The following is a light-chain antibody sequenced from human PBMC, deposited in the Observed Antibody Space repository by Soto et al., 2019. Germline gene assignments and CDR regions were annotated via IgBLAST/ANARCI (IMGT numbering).Light chain of an antibody. Sequence: DIQLTQSPAFLSASVGARVTITCRASQGISTYLAWYQQKPGKAPTLLIYGASTLQSGAPSRLSGSGSGTEFTLTLGSLQPEDFATYYWHQLNTDPRTFGQGTEVQIK. CDR2: GAS. J-gene: IGKJ1*01. CDR3: HQLNTDPRT. V-gene: IGKV1-9*01. CDR1: QGISTY.